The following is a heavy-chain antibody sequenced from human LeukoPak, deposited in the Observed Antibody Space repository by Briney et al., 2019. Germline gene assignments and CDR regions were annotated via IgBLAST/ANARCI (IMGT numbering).Heavy chain of an antibody. Sequence: ASVKVSCKASGGTFSSYAISWVRQAPGKGLEWMGGFDLEDGETIYAQKFQGRVTMTEDTSTDTAYMELSSLRSEDTAVYYRATTREMATICLDYWGQGTLVTVSS. J-gene: IGHJ4*02. CDR3: ATTREMATICLDY. D-gene: IGHD5-24*01. V-gene: IGHV1-24*01. CDR1: GGTFSSYA. CDR2: FDLEDGET.